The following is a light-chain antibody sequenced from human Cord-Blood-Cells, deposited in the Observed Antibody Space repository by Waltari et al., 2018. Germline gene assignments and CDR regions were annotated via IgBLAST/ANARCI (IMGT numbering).Light chain of an antibody. J-gene: IGKJ2*01. CDR3: QQSYSTPYT. CDR1: QSSSSY. V-gene: IGKV1-39*01. CDR2: AAS. Sequence: DIQMTQSPSSLSASVGDRVTITCRASQSSSSYLNWDQQKPGKAPKLLIYAASSLQSGVPSRFSGSGSGTDFTLTISSLQPEDFATYYCQQSYSTPYTFGQGTKLEIK.